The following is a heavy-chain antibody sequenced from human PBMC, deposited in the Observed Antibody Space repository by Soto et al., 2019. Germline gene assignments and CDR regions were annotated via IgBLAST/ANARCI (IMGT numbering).Heavy chain of an antibody. D-gene: IGHD3-10*01. CDR2: ISAYNGNT. CDR1: GYIFVSYG. J-gene: IGHJ4*01. Sequence: APVKVSCKASGYIFVSYGISWVRQAPGQGLEWMGWISAYNGNTNYAQKLQGRVTMTTDTSTSTAYMEMRSLRFDDSAVYYCARVEDYYGSGSYYRYWGRGTLVTVSS. V-gene: IGHV1-18*01. CDR3: ARVEDYYGSGSYYRY.